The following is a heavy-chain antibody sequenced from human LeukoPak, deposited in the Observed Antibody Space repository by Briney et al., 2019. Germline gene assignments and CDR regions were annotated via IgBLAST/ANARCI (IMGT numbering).Heavy chain of an antibody. Sequence: PGGSLRLSCVTSGFTFSNYAMSSVPQAPGKGLERVSGIVNSGGSTSYADSVKGRLTISSDNSKKTVYLQISSLRGDDTAVYYCAKDTAGYSYGMFDSWGQGTLVTVSS. CDR2: IVNSGGST. CDR3: AKDTAGYSYGMFDS. D-gene: IGHD5-18*01. V-gene: IGHV3-23*01. J-gene: IGHJ4*02. CDR1: GFTFSNYA.